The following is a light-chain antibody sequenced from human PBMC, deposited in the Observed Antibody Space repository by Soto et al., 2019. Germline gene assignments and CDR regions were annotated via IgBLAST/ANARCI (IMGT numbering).Light chain of an antibody. Sequence: QSVLPQPASVSGSPGQSITISCIGTSSDVGGYNYVSWYQQHPGKAPKLMIYDVSNRPSGVSNRFSGSKSGNTASLTISGLQAEDEADYYCSSYISSSTPYVFGTGTKSPS. CDR1: SSDVGGYNY. CDR3: SSYISSSTPYV. V-gene: IGLV2-14*01. CDR2: DVS. J-gene: IGLJ1*01.